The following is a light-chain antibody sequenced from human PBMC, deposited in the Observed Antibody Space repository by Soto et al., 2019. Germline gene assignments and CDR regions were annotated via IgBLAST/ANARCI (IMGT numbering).Light chain of an antibody. CDR1: QNIRTN. V-gene: IGKV3-15*01. Sequence: IVMTQSPATLSVSPGERATFSCRASQNIRTNLAWYQQKPGQVPRLLIYGASTRATGVPARFSGSGSGTEFILTISSLQSEDFAIYYCQQYNNWPPWTFGQGTKVDIK. J-gene: IGKJ1*01. CDR3: QQYNNWPPWT. CDR2: GAS.